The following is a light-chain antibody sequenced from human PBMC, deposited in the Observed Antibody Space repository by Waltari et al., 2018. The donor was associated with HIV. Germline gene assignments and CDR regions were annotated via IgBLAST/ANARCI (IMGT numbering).Light chain of an antibody. CDR3: QQYYSTPFT. J-gene: IGKJ4*01. V-gene: IGKV4-1*01. CDR1: QSVLYTSKNKNY. Sequence: DIVMPQSSGSLAVFLGETATINGKSSQSVLYTSKNKNYVSWYQQKTGQPTKVLIYWSSTRDSGVPERFSGSGSGTDFTLTIDRLQPEDVAVYFCQQYYSTPFTFGGGTRVEIK. CDR2: WSS.